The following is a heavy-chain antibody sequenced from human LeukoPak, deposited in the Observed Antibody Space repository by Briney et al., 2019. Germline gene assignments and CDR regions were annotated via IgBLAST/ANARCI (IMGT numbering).Heavy chain of an antibody. CDR2: KSANNGNT. Sequence: EASVKVSCTGSGYTCTSYGSSWVRQGPGQGLERMGWKSANNGNTKCAQKLQGRVPMATDTSTSTAYMELRSLRSDDTAVYYCARGLAAGAYWGQGTLVTVSS. CDR1: GYTCTSYG. V-gene: IGHV1-18*01. CDR3: ARGLAAGAY. D-gene: IGHD3-3*02. J-gene: IGHJ4*02.